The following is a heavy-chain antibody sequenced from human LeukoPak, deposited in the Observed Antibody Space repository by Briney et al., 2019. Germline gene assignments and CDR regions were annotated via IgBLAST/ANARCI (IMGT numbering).Heavy chain of an antibody. J-gene: IGHJ4*02. CDR2: IYHSGST. CDR1: GGSISSSNW. D-gene: IGHD5-12*01. CDR3: ARQYSGYDPAFDY. Sequence: PSETLSLTCAVSGGSISSSNWWSWVRQPPGKGLEWIGEIYHSGSTNYNPSLKSRVTISVDKSKKQFSLKLSSVTAADTAVYYCARQYSGYDPAFDYWGQGTLVTVSS. V-gene: IGHV4-4*02.